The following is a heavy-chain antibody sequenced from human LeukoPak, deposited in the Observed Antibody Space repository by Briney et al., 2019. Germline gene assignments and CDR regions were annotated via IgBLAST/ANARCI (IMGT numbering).Heavy chain of an antibody. Sequence: SETLSLTCTVSGGSISNSFYYWGWIRQPPGKGLEWIGSINYSGSTNYNPSLKSRVTTSVDTSKNQFSLKLSSVTAADTAVYYCARQRGSPPYYFDYWGQGTLVTVSS. D-gene: IGHD3-10*01. CDR1: GGSISNSFYY. CDR3: ARQRGSPPYYFDY. V-gene: IGHV4-39*01. J-gene: IGHJ4*02. CDR2: INYSGST.